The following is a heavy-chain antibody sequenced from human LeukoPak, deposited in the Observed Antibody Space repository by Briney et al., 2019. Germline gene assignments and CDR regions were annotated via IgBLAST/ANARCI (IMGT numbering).Heavy chain of an antibody. D-gene: IGHD2-2*01. V-gene: IGHV1-69*05. CDR1: GGTFSSYA. CDR2: IILIFGTA. CDR3: ARVKRTDIVVVPAALDY. J-gene: IGHJ4*02. Sequence: SVKVSCKASGGTFSSYAISWVRQAPGQGLEWMGGIILIFGTANYAQKFQGRVTITTDESTSTAYMELSSLRSEDTAVYYCARVKRTDIVVVPAALDYWGQGTLVTVSS.